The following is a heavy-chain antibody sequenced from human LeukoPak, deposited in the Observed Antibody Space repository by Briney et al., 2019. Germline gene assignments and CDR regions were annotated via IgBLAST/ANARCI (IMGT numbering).Heavy chain of an antibody. CDR1: GGSISSSSYY. CDR3: ARAPVLFGLRPISPLLLLFGELSD. V-gene: IGHV4-39*07. D-gene: IGHD3-10*01. J-gene: IGHJ4*02. CDR2: IYYSGST. Sequence: SETLSLTCTVSGGSISSSSYYWGWIRQPPGKGLEWIGSIYYSGSTYYNPSLKSRVTISVDTSKNQFSLKLSSVTAADTAGYYCARAPVLFGLRPISPLLLLFGELSDWGQGTLVTVSS.